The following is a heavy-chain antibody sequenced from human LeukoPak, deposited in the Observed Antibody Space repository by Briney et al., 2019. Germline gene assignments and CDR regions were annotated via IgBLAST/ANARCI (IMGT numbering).Heavy chain of an antibody. CDR2: IRGSGGST. D-gene: IGHD3-22*01. CDR3: AKERSYYDSSGPSFDY. V-gene: IGHV3-23*01. CDR1: GFTFSSYA. Sequence: GGSLRLSCAASGFTFSSYAMSWVRQAPGKGLEWVSAIRGSGGSTYYADSVKGRFTISRDNSKNTLYLQMNSLRAEDTAVYYCAKERSYYDSSGPSFDYWGQGTLVTVSS. J-gene: IGHJ4*02.